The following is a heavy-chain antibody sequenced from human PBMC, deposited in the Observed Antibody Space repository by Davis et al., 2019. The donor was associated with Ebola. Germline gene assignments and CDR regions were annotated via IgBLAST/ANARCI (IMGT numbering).Heavy chain of an antibody. V-gene: IGHV4-34*01. Sequence: SETLSLTCAVYGWSFSGYYWSWIRQPPGKGLEWIGEINHSGSTNYNPAPKSRVTITVDTSKNQFSLKLSSVTAADTAVYYCARGPTVKGMDVWGQGTTVTVSS. CDR1: GWSFSGYY. CDR2: INHSGST. D-gene: IGHD4-11*01. J-gene: IGHJ6*02. CDR3: ARGPTVKGMDV.